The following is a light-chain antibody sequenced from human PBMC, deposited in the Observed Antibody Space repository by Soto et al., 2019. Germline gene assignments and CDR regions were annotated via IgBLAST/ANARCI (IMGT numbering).Light chain of an antibody. Sequence: IQMTQSPSSLSASVGDRVTITCRASQSISSWLAWFQQKPGKAPKLLISDASSLASGVPSRFSGSGSGTEFTLTISSLQPDDFATYYCQQHNSSPWTFGQGTKVDIK. V-gene: IGKV1-5*01. CDR3: QQHNSSPWT. CDR2: DAS. J-gene: IGKJ1*01. CDR1: QSISSW.